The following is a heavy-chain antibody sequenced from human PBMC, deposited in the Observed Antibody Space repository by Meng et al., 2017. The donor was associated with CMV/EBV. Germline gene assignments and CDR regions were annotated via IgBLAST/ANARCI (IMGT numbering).Heavy chain of an antibody. V-gene: IGHV4-34*01. CDR2: INHSGST. CDR1: GGSFSGYY. Sequence: SETLSLTCAVYGGSFSGYYWSWIRQPPGKGLEGIGEINHSGSTNYNPSLKSRVTISVDTSKNQFSLKLSSVTAADTAVYYCARGSDGYSSGWYRYWGQGTLVTVSS. J-gene: IGHJ4*02. D-gene: IGHD6-19*01. CDR3: ARGSDGYSSGWYRY.